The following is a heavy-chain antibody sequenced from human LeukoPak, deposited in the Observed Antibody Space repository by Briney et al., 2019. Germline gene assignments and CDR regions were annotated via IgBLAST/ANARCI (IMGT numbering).Heavy chain of an antibody. J-gene: IGHJ4*02. CDR1: GYTFTSYD. D-gene: IGHD6-13*01. CDR2: MNPNSGNT. Sequence: ASVKVSCKASGYTFTSYDLNWVRQATGQGLEWMGWMNPNSGNTGYAQKFQGRITMTRNTSVSTAYMELSSLTSEDTAVYYCARIAAAGNRRLNYWGQRTLVTVSS. CDR3: ARIAAAGNRRLNY. V-gene: IGHV1-8*01.